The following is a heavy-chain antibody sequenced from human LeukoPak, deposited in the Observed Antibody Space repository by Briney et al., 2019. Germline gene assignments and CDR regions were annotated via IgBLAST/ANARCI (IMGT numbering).Heavy chain of an antibody. CDR1: GGTFSSYA. Sequence: SVKVSCKASGGTFSSYAISWVRQAPGQGLEWMGGIIPIFGTANYEQKFQGRVTITAAESTSTAYMELSSLRSEDTAVYYCAYCSSTSCHIGGWFDPWGQGTLVTVSS. V-gene: IGHV1-69*13. J-gene: IGHJ5*02. CDR2: IIPIFGTA. D-gene: IGHD2-2*01. CDR3: AYCSSTSCHIGGWFDP.